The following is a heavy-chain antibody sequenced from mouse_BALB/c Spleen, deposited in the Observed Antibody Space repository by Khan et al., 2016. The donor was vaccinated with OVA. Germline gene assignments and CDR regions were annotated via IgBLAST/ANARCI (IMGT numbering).Heavy chain of an antibody. Sequence: QLFRAQLVKSGPTVMLSSPASALNINVTYILFLQQWPKQGLACIRRVARPNGSNKYDPKFKCKVSITADKSYNTAYLKLSSLTSEDTAVYYCARIARKWGQGTTLTVSS. CDR1: ALNINVTY. CDR3: ARIARK. V-gene: IGHV14-3*02. CDR2: VARPNGSN. J-gene: IGHJ2*01.